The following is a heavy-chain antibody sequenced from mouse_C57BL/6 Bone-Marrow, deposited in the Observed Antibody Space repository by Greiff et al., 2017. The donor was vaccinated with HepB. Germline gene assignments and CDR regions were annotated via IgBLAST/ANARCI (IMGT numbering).Heavy chain of an antibody. CDR1: GFNIKDDY. CDR2: IDHENGDT. J-gene: IGHJ3*01. V-gene: IGHV14-4*01. D-gene: IGHD2-5*01. Sequence: VQLQQSGAELVRPGASVKLSCTASGFNIKDDYMHWVKQRPEQGLEWIGWIDHENGDTEYASKFQGKATITADTSSNTAYLQLSSLTSEDTAVYYCTTAYYSNYVSVLWFAYWGQGTLVTVSA. CDR3: TTAYYSNYVSVLWFAY.